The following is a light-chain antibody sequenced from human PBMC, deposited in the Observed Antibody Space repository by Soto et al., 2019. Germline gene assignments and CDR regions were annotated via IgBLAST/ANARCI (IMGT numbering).Light chain of an antibody. J-gene: IGKJ4*01. V-gene: IGKV4-1*01. Sequence: DIVMTQSPDSLAVSLGERATINCKSSQSVLYSSDNKNYLAWYQQKPGQPPKLLIYWASTRDSAVPDRFSGSGSWADFTLTISSLQAEDVEVYYCQQYYSSLTFGGGTKVEIK. CDR3: QQYYSSLT. CDR2: WAS. CDR1: QSVLYSSDNKNY.